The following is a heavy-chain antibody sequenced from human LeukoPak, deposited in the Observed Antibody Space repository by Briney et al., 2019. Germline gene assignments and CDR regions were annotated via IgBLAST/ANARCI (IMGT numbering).Heavy chain of an antibody. CDR3: AREIVVVPAAIFSRRAFDP. V-gene: IGHV1-46*01. J-gene: IGHJ5*02. CDR1: GYTFTSYY. CDR2: INPSGGST. D-gene: IGHD2-2*01. Sequence: ASVKVSCKASGYTFTSYYMHWVRQAPGQGLEWMGLINPSGGSTSYAQKFQGRVTMTRDMSTSTVYMELSSLRSEDTAAYYCAREIVVVPAAIFSRRAFDPWGQGTLVTVSS.